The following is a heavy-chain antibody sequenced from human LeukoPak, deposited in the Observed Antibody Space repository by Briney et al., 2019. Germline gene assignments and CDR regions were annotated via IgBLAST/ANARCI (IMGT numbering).Heavy chain of an antibody. D-gene: IGHD2-8*01. V-gene: IGHV3-9*01. CDR1: GFTFDDYA. Sequence: GRSLRLSCAASGFTFDDYAMHWVRQAPGKGLEWVSGISWNSGSIGYVDSVRGRFTISRDNAKSSLYLQMNSLRVEDTALYYCTCDLDRSDGLWGQGTMVTVSS. CDR3: TCDLDRSDGL. CDR2: ISWNSGSI. J-gene: IGHJ3*01.